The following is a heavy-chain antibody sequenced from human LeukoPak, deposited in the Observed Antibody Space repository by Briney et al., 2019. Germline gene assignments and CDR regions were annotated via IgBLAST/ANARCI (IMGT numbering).Heavy chain of an antibody. Sequence: GGSLRLSCAASGFTLSYYWMHWVRQGPGKGLVWVSTINGDGSSANYADSVKGRFTISRDNAKNTLFLEMNSLRVEDTAVYYCARDPRNKGFDPWGQGTLVTVSS. J-gene: IGHJ5*02. CDR3: ARDPRNKGFDP. D-gene: IGHD1/OR15-1a*01. CDR2: INGDGSSA. V-gene: IGHV3-74*01. CDR1: GFTLSYYW.